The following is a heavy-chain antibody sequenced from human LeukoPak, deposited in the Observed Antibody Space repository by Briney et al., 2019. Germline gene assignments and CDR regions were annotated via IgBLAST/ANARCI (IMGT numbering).Heavy chain of an antibody. J-gene: IGHJ4*02. CDR1: GYTFTSYY. CDR3: ARATLSDYYFNY. V-gene: IGHV1-46*01. Sequence: ASVKVSCKASGYTFTSYYMHWVRQAPRQGLEWMGIINPSGGSTSYAQKFQGRVTMTRDTSTNTVYMELSSLRSEDTAVYFCARATLSDYYFNYRGQGTLVTVSS. CDR2: INPSGGST.